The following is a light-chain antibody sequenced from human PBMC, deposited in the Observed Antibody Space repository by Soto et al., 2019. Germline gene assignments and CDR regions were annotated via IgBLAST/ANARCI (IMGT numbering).Light chain of an antibody. Sequence: QSALTHPASVSGSPGQSITISCTGTSSDVGSYNLVSWYQQHPGKAPKLMIYEGSKRPSGVSNRSSGSKSGNTASLTISGLQAEDQADYSCCSYAGRSTFFYVPGTGTKVTVL. J-gene: IGLJ1*01. CDR2: EGS. V-gene: IGLV2-23*03. CDR3: CSYAGRSTFFYV. CDR1: SSDVGSYNL.